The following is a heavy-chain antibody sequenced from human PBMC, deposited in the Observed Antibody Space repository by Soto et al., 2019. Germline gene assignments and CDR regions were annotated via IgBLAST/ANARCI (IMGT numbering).Heavy chain of an antibody. V-gene: IGHV1-69*01. CDR2: IIPIFGTA. CDR1: GGTFSSYA. J-gene: IGHJ4*02. CDR3: ARREWGDYYDSSCYAVRGDYFDY. D-gene: IGHD3-22*01. Sequence: QVQLVQSGAEVKKPGSSVKVSCKASGGTFSSYAISWVRQAPGQGLEWMGGIIPIFGTANYAQKFQGRVTITADESTSTAYMEPSSLRSEDTAVYYCARREWGDYYDSSCYAVRGDYFDYWGQGTLVTVSS.